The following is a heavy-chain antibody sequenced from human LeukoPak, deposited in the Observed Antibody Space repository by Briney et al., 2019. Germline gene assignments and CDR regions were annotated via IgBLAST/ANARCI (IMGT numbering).Heavy chain of an antibody. J-gene: IGHJ4*02. CDR1: GFNFSSYS. CDR2: ISSGSSFI. V-gene: IGHV3-21*06. D-gene: IGHD1-26*01. CDR3: AKDDYYYGVDY. Sequence: GGSLRLSCAASGFNFSSYSMNWVRQAPGKGLEWVSSISSGSSFISYADSVKGRFTISRDNSKNSLYLQINSLRAEDTAVYYCAKDDYYYGVDYWGQGTLVTVSS.